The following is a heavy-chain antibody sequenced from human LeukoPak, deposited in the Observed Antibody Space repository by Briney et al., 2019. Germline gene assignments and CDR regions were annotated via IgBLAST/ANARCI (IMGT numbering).Heavy chain of an antibody. J-gene: IGHJ1*01. CDR3: ARNGGNRRAEYFQH. CDR2: INHSGST. Sequence: SETLSLTCAVYGGSSSGYYWSWIRQPPGKGLEWIGEINHSGSTNYNPSLKSRVTISVDTSKNQFSLKLSSVTAADTAVYYCARNGGNRRAEYFQHWGQGTLVTVSS. V-gene: IGHV4-34*01. D-gene: IGHD4-23*01. CDR1: GGSSSGYY.